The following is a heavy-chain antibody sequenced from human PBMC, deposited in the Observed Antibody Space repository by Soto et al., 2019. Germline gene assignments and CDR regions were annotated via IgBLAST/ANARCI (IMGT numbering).Heavy chain of an antibody. V-gene: IGHV4-34*01. CDR2: INHSGST. CDR1: GGSFSGYY. Sequence: SETLSLTCAVYGGSFSGYYWSWIRQPPGKGLEWIGEINHSGSTNYNPSLKSRVTISVDTSKNQFSLKLSSVTTADTAVYYCARIPYCSGDSCYYYGMDVWGQGTTVTVSS. J-gene: IGHJ6*02. CDR3: ARIPYCSGDSCYYYGMDV. D-gene: IGHD2-15*01.